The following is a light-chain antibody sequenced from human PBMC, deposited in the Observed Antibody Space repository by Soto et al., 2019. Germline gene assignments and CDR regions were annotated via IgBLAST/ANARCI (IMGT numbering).Light chain of an antibody. V-gene: IGKV3D-15*01. CDR1: QNIHTN. Sequence: EIVMTQSPATLSVSPGERASLSCRAGQNIHTNLAWYQQKPGQAPRLLFYRISTRATGIPARFSGSGSGTEFTLTINSLQSEDFAVYYCQQHYQWPITFGQGTRLEI. CDR2: RIS. CDR3: QQHYQWPIT. J-gene: IGKJ5*01.